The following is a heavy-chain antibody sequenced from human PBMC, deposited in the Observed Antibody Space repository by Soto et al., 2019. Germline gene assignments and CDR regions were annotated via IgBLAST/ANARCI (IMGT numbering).Heavy chain of an antibody. Sequence: GGSLRLSCAASGFNFDDYYMSWIRQAPGKGLEWVADINSDGTTTHYADSVKGRFTISRDNAKKSVHLQMISLRVDDTAVYYCSRDAWGGPSGQGTMVTVSS. V-gene: IGHV3-11*01. D-gene: IGHD3-10*01. CDR2: INSDGTTT. CDR1: GFNFDDYY. J-gene: IGHJ5*02. CDR3: SRDAWGGP.